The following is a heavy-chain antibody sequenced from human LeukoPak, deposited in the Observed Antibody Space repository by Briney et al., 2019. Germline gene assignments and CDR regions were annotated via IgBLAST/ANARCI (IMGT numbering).Heavy chain of an antibody. Sequence: SETLSLTCTVSGGSISRPYWSWIRQPPGEGLEWIGYVYSDGRTNFNPSLKSRVTMSIDTSKSQFSLRLTSVTAADAAVCYWARGGGLYFGDLFPAGYMDVWGKGTTVTVSS. D-gene: IGHD3-10*01. V-gene: IGHV4-59*11. J-gene: IGHJ6*03. CDR2: VYSDGRT. CDR3: ARGGGLYFGDLFPAGYMDV. CDR1: GGSISRPY.